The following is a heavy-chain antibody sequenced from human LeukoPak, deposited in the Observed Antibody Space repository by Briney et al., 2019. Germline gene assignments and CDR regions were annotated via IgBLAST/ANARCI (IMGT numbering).Heavy chain of an antibody. D-gene: IGHD4-17*01. V-gene: IGHV3-73*01. J-gene: IGHJ4*02. CDR3: TRHHDYGDYHYYFAY. Sequence: QSGGSLRLSCVASGFTFIGSAMHGVRQASGKGREGVGRIRSKANSYATACDASVKGRFTISRDHSKNTAYLQMNSMKTEDTAVYYCTRHHDYGDYHYYFAYWGQGTLVTVSS. CDR1: GFTFIGSA. CDR2: IRSKANSYAT.